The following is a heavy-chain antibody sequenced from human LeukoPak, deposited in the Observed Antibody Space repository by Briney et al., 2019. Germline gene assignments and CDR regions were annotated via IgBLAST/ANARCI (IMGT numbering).Heavy chain of an antibody. J-gene: IGHJ6*02. V-gene: IGHV3-30*03. CDR3: VRMDV. Sequence: GGSLRLSCAASGFTFSSYGMHRVRQAPGKGLEWVAVISYDGSKKYYADSVKGRFTISRDNSKNTLYLQMNSLRVEDTAVYYCVRMDVWGQGTTVTVSS. CDR1: GFTFSSYG. CDR2: ISYDGSKK.